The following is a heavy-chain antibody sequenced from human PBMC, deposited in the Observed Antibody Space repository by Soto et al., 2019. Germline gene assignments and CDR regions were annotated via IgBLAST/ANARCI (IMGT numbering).Heavy chain of an antibody. J-gene: IGHJ4*02. CDR3: ARVTNEETYYFDY. V-gene: IGHV4-39*01. CDR1: GGSISSSSYY. D-gene: IGHD2-8*01. CDR2: IYYSGST. Sequence: SETLSLTCTVSGGSISSSSYYWGWIRQPPGKGLEWIGSIYYSGSTYYNPSLKSRVTISVDTSKNQFSLKLSSVTAADTAVYYGARVTNEETYYFDYWGQGTLVTVSS.